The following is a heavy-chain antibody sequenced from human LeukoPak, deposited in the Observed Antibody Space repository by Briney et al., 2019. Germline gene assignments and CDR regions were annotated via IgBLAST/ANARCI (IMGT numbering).Heavy chain of an antibody. D-gene: IGHD4-17*01. V-gene: IGHV3-30*03. CDR2: ISFDGNIK. CDR3: ARDLRGPSE. CDR1: GFTFSSYS. J-gene: IGHJ4*02. Sequence: PGGSLRLSCAASGFTFSSYSMNWVRQAPGKGLEWVAVISFDGNIKYYADSVQGRFTISRDNSKNTLYLQMISLRPEDTAVYYCARDLRGPSEWGQGSLVTVSS.